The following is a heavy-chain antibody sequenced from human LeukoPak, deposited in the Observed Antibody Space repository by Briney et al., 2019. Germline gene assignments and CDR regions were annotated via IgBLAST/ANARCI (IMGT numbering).Heavy chain of an antibody. CDR2: VSGSGSTI. V-gene: IGHV3-23*01. J-gene: IGHJ4*02. Sequence: QPGGSLRLSCTDSSFTFSSYGMSWVRQAPGKVLEWVSSVSGSGSTINYADSVKGRFTISRDNSKNTLYLQMNSLRAEDTAVYYCAKDLIYYDSSGYYPPPFDYWGQGTLVTVSS. D-gene: IGHD3-22*01. CDR1: SFTFSSYG. CDR3: AKDLIYYDSSGYYPPPFDY.